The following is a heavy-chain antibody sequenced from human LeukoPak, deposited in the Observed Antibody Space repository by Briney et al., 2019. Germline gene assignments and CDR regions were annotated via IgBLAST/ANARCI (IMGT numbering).Heavy chain of an antibody. J-gene: IGHJ4*02. CDR2: ISYDGSNK. D-gene: IGHD3-22*01. Sequence: GSLRLSCAASGFSVSSNYMSWVRQAPGKGLEWVAVISYDGSNKYYADSVKGRFTISRDNSKNTLYLQMNSLRAEDTAVYYCAKDRFLYDSSGPLDYWGQGTLVTVSS. V-gene: IGHV3-30*18. CDR3: AKDRFLYDSSGPLDY. CDR1: GFSVSSNY.